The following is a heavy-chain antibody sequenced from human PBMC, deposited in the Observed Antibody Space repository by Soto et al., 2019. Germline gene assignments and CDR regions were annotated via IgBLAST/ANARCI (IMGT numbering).Heavy chain of an antibody. V-gene: IGHV3-7*01. CDR3: ARVREQWLVKNDY. CDR2: IKQDGSEK. CDR1: GFTFSSYW. D-gene: IGHD6-19*01. Sequence: GGSLRLSCAASGFTFSSYWMIWVRQAPGKGLEWVANIKQDGSEKYYVDSVKGRFTISRDNAKNSLYLQMNSLRAEDTAVYYCARVREQWLVKNDYWGQGTLVTVSS. J-gene: IGHJ4*02.